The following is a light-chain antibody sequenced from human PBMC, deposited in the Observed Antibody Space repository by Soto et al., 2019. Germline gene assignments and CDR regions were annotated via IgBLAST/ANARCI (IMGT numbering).Light chain of an antibody. J-gene: IGLJ2*01. V-gene: IGLV2-11*01. Sequence: QSALTQPRSVSGSPGQSVTISCTGTSSDVGGYNYVSWYQQHPGTVPKLMIYDVSNRPSGVPDRFSVSKSGNTASLTISGLQAEDEADYYCCSYAGGHTSLLFGGGTKVTVL. CDR1: SSDVGGYNY. CDR3: CSYAGGHTSLL. CDR2: DVS.